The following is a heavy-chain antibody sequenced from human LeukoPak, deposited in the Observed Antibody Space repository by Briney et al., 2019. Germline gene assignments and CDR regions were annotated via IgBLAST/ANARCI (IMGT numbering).Heavy chain of an antibody. J-gene: IGHJ4*02. D-gene: IGHD6-19*01. CDR1: GGSISSYY. Sequence: SETLSLTCTVSGGSISSYYWSWIRRPPGKGLEWIGYIYYSGSTNCNPSLKSRVTVSVDTSKNQFSLKLSSVTAADTAVYYCARAGGAGYSSGWSLYYFDYWGQGTLVTVSS. CDR2: IYYSGST. CDR3: ARAGGAGYSSGWSLYYFDY. V-gene: IGHV4-59*01.